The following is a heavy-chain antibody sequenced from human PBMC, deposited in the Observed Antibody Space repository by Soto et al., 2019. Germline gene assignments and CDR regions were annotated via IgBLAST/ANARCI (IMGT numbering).Heavy chain of an antibody. Sequence: GGSLRLSCAASGFTFSSYAMSWVRQAPGKGLEWVSAISGSGGSTYYGDTVKGRFTISRDNSKNTQYLQMNSLRAGDTAVYDCAKDKEEQLGRYYYGMDVWGQGTTVTVSS. D-gene: IGHD6-6*01. CDR2: ISGSGGST. J-gene: IGHJ6*02. V-gene: IGHV3-23*01. CDR1: GFTFSSYA. CDR3: AKDKEEQLGRYYYGMDV.